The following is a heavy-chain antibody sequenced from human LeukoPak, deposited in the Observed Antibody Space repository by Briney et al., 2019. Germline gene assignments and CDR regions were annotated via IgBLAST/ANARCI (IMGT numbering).Heavy chain of an antibody. CDR2: INPVTGAT. V-gene: IGHV1-46*01. D-gene: IGHD6-19*01. J-gene: IGHJ4*02. Sequence: GASVKVSCKASGYTFTSYYMHWVRQAPGQGLEWMGLINPVTGATTYAQKFQGRVTLTRDTSTSTVYMELSSLTSDDTAMYYCARRHAGQWLDYFDYWGQGTLVTVSS. CDR1: GYTFTSYY. CDR3: ARRHAGQWLDYFDY.